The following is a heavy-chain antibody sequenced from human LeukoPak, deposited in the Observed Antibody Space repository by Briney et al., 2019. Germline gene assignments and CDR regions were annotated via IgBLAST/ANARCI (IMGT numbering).Heavy chain of an antibody. CDR3: ARQNRDGSQTRGYYFDY. CDR2: IYPGDSET. CDR1: GYSFANYW. Sequence: GESLKISFEASGYSFANYWIGWVRQTPGKGLEWVGLIYPGDSETTYSPSFQGQVTISADKSINTPYLKWSSLKASDTATYYCARQNRDGSQTRGYYFDYWGQGSLVTVSS. D-gene: IGHD1-26*01. V-gene: IGHV5-51*01. J-gene: IGHJ4*02.